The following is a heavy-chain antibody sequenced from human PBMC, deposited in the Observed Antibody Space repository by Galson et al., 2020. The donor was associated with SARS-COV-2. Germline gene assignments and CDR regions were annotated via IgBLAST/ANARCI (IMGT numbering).Heavy chain of an antibody. CDR2: LKPDGRES. V-gene: IGHV3-7*01. J-gene: IGHJ3*02. D-gene: IGHD2-15*01. CDR1: GFTFSRYW. Sequence: ASVKVSCAASGFTFSRYWMNWVRQAPGKGLESVANLKPDGRESYYVDSVKGRFTISRDNARNSLYLQMDSLRAEDTAVYFCARDVCSDGSCYSGGDDTFDIWGQGAMVTVSS. CDR3: ARDVCSDGSCYSGGDDTFDI.